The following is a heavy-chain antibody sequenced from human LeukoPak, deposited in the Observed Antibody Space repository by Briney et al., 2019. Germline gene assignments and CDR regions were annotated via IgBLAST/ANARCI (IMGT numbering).Heavy chain of an antibody. CDR2: IYYSGST. J-gene: IGHJ4*02. CDR3: ARGFSVSVLLWFGEFARFDY. CDR1: GGSISSYY. D-gene: IGHD3-10*01. Sequence: SETLSLTCTVSGGSISSYYWSWIRQPPGKGLEWIGYIYYSGSTNYNPSLKSRVTISVDTSKNQFSLKLSSVTAADTAVYYCARGFSVSVLLWFGEFARFDYWGQGTLVTVSS. V-gene: IGHV4-59*12.